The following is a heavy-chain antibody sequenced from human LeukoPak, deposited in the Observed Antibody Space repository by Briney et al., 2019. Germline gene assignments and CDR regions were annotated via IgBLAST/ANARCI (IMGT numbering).Heavy chain of an antibody. D-gene: IGHD7-27*01. CDR2: INIDGSGT. CDR3: ARVRPGYYYMDV. CDR1: GFTFSSFW. Sequence: GGSLRLSCAASGFTFSSFWMRWVRQAPGKGLVWVSRINIDGSGTTYADSVKGRFTISRDNAKNTLYLQMNSLRVEDTAVYYCARVRPGYYYMDVWGKGTTVTVSS. V-gene: IGHV3-74*01. J-gene: IGHJ6*03.